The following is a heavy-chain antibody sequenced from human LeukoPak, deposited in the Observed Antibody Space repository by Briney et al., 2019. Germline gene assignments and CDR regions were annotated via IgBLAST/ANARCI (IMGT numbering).Heavy chain of an antibody. D-gene: IGHD3-9*01. CDR2: IIPIFGTA. CDR3: ARLDTATDAFDI. CDR1: GGTFSSYA. V-gene: IGHV1-69*05. Sequence: SVKVSCKASGGTFSSYAISWVRQAPGQGLEWMGGIIPIFGTADYAQKFQGRVTITTDESTSTAYMELSSLRSEDTAVYYCARLDTATDAFDIWGQGTMVTLSS. J-gene: IGHJ3*02.